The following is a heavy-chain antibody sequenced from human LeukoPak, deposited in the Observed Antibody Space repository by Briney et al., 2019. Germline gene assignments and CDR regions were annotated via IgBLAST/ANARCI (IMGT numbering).Heavy chain of an antibody. V-gene: IGHV4-30-4*08. CDR1: GGSISSGDYY. CDR3: ARDGTLSSTRFDY. J-gene: IGHJ4*02. D-gene: IGHD2-2*01. Sequence: SETLSLTCTVSGGSISSGDYYWSWIRQPPGKGLEWIGYIYYGGSTYYNPSLKSRVTISVDTSKNQFSLKLSSVTAADTAVYYCARDGTLSSTRFDYWGQGTLVTVS. CDR2: IYYGGST.